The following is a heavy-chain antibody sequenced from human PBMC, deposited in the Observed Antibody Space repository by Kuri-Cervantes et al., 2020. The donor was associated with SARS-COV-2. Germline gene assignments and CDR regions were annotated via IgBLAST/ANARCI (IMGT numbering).Heavy chain of an antibody. CDR3: ATSYSVYAISYFDY. Sequence: ASVKVSCKASGYTFTSYDINWVRQATGQGLEWMGWISAYNGNTNYAQKLQGRVTMTTDTSTDTAYMELSSLRSEDTAVYYCATSYSVYAISYFDYWGQGTLVTVSS. CDR2: ISAYNGNT. V-gene: IGHV1-18*01. J-gene: IGHJ4*02. D-gene: IGHD2-8*01. CDR1: GYTFTSYD.